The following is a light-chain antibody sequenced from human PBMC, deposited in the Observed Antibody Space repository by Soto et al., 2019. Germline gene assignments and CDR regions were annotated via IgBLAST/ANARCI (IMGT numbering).Light chain of an antibody. Sequence: EIVLTQSPGTLSLSPGERATLSCRASQSVSNNYLAWYQQKPGQAPRLLIYGASNRATGIPDRFSGSGSGTDLTLTISRLEPEDFAVYYCQHYGETPITFGLGTRLEIK. V-gene: IGKV3-20*01. CDR3: QHYGETPIT. CDR2: GAS. J-gene: IGKJ5*01. CDR1: QSVSNNY.